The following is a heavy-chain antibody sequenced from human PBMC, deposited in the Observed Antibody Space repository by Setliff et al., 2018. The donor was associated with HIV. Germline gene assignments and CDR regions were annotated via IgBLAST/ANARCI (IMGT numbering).Heavy chain of an antibody. D-gene: IGHD1-26*01. J-gene: IGHJ4*02. CDR1: GYSISSGYY. V-gene: IGHV4-38-2*01. CDR2: IYYSGTT. Sequence: SETLSLTCAVSGYSISSGYYWGWIRQPPGKGLEWIGSIYYSGTTDYNPSLRNRVTISVDSSKNQFSLKLSSVTAADTAVYYCARRVGATPFDFWGQGTLVTVSS. CDR3: ARRVGATPFDF.